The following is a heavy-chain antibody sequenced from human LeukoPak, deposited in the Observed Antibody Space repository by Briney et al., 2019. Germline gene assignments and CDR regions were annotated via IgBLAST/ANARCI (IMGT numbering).Heavy chain of an antibody. D-gene: IGHD2-8*01. V-gene: IGHV3-30*18. CDR1: GFTFNNYG. CDR2: ISYNGGNK. J-gene: IGHJ4*02. Sequence: GGFLRLSCTASGFTFNNYGMHWVRQAPGKGPEWVAVISYNGGNKYYADSVKGRFTISRDNSKNMLYLQMNSLRPEDTATYYCAKDVVMMVYAFDSWGQGTLVTVSS. CDR3: AKDVVMMVYAFDS.